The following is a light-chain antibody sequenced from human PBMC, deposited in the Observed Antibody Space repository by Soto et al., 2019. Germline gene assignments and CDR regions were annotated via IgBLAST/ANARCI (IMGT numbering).Light chain of an antibody. CDR2: EVN. Sequence: QSALTQPASMSGYPGQSITISCTGTSSDVGSYYPVSWFQQHPGKAPKLIIYEVNKRPSGVSDRFSGSKSGNTASLTISALQAADEAEYYCCSYAGDTTFFVFGTGTKLTVL. CDR3: CSYAGDTTFFV. CDR1: SSDVGSYYP. J-gene: IGLJ1*01. V-gene: IGLV2-23*02.